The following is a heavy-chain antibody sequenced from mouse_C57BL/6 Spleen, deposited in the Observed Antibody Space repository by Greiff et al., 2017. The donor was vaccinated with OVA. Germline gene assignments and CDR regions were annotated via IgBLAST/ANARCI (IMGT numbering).Heavy chain of an antibody. D-gene: IGHD1-1*01. CDR2: IYPGSGST. J-gene: IGHJ4*01. CDR3: AREAYYYGSSYTDYYAMDY. V-gene: IGHV1-55*01. Sequence: VQLQQPGAELVKPGASVKMSCKASGYTFTSYWITWVKQRPGQGLEWIGDIYPGSGSTNYNETFKSKATLTVDTSSSTAYMQLSSLTSEDSAVYYCAREAYYYGSSYTDYYAMDYWGQGTSVTVSS. CDR1: GYTFTSYW.